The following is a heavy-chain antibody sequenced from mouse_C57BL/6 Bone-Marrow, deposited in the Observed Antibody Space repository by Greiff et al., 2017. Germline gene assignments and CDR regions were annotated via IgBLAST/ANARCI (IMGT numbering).Heavy chain of an antibody. Sequence: QVQLKESGAELVKPGASVKISCKASGYAFSSYWMNWVKQRPGKGLEWIGQIYPGDGDTNYNGKFKGKATLTADKSSSTAYMQLSSLTSEDSAVYFCARAVYGSSSYWYFDVWGTGTTVTVSS. CDR3: ARAVYGSSSYWYFDV. CDR1: GYAFSSYW. D-gene: IGHD1-1*01. CDR2: IYPGDGDT. V-gene: IGHV1-80*01. J-gene: IGHJ1*03.